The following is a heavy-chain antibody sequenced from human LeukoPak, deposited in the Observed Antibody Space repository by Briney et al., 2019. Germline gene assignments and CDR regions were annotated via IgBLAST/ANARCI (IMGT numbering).Heavy chain of an antibody. J-gene: IGHJ3*02. V-gene: IGHV3-64D*09. Sequence: GGSLRLSCSASGFTFSSYAMHWVRQAPGKGLEYVSAISRNGGSTYYADSVKGRFTISRDNSKNTLYLQMSSLRAEDTAVYYCVKDHLYYDILTGHEGAFDIWGQGTMVTVSS. CDR3: VKDHLYYDILTGHEGAFDI. CDR2: ISRNGGST. CDR1: GFTFSSYA. D-gene: IGHD3-9*01.